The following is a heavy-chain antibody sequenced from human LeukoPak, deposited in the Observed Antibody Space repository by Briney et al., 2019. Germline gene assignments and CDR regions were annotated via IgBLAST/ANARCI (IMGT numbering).Heavy chain of an antibody. CDR2: IIPIFGTA. Sequence: SVKVSCKASGGTFSSYAISWVRQAPGQGLEWMGGIIPIFGTANYAQKFQGRVTITADESTSTAYMELSSLRSEETAVYYCARLRFAGTMIANDYWGQGTLVTVSS. J-gene: IGHJ4*02. D-gene: IGHD3-22*01. CDR1: GGTFSSYA. V-gene: IGHV1-69*13. CDR3: ARLRFAGTMIANDY.